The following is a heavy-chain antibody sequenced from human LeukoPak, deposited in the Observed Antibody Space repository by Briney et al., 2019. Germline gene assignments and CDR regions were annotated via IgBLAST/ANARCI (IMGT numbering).Heavy chain of an antibody. Sequence: GGSLRLSCAASVFTFISFTMNWVRQAPGKGLEWVSSISTTSDYIYYADSVKGRFTISRDNAKNSLYLQMNSLRADDTAVYYCARLARWSFDYWGQGALVTVSS. CDR1: VFTFISFT. V-gene: IGHV3-21*01. CDR2: ISTTSDYI. D-gene: IGHD2-8*01. J-gene: IGHJ4*02. CDR3: ARLARWSFDY.